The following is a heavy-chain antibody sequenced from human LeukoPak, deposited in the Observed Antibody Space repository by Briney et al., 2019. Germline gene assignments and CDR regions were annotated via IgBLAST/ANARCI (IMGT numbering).Heavy chain of an antibody. J-gene: IGHJ4*02. CDR1: GFTFSGYA. Sequence: SGGSLRLSCAASGFTFSGYAMSWVRQAPGKGLEWVSAISGSGGSTYYADSVKGRFTISRDNSKNTLYLQMNSLRAEDTAVYYCAKQYCSSTSCSYFDYWGQGTLVTVSS. CDR2: ISGSGGST. CDR3: AKQYCSSTSCSYFDY. D-gene: IGHD2-2*01. V-gene: IGHV3-23*01.